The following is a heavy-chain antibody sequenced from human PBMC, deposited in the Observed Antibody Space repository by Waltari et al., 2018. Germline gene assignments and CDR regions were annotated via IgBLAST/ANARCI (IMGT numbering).Heavy chain of an antibody. J-gene: IGHJ2*01. V-gene: IGHV1-69*02. CDR3: ASGASRVKNWYFDR. D-gene: IGHD6-13*01. CDR2: SIPILGLA. Sequence: QVQLVQSGAEVKKPGSSVKVSCKASGGTFSDHTTSWVRQALGQGLGGMGRSIPILGLAKYAQRFQGRVAISADNSTGTVYMRLRSLQSDDTAVYYCASGASRVKNWYFDRWGRGTLVTVSS. CDR1: GGTFSDHT.